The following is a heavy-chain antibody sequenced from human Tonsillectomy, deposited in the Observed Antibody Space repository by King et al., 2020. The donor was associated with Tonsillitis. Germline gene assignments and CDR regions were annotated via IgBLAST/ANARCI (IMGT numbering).Heavy chain of an antibody. CDR3: ARGSDDYGDCSYYGMDV. Sequence: QLVQSGAEVKKPGASLKVSCKASGYTFTSYAINWVRQTTGQGLEWMGWMNPNSGNTGYTQTFQGRVTLTSNTSISTAYMELSSLRAEDTALYYCARGSDDYGDCSYYGMDVWGQGTTVTVSS. V-gene: IGHV1-8*01. CDR1: GYTFTSYA. D-gene: IGHD4-17*01. J-gene: IGHJ6*02. CDR2: MNPNSGNT.